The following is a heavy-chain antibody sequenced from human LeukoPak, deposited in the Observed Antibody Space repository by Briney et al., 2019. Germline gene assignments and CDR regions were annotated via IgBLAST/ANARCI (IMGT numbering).Heavy chain of an antibody. CDR1: GGSFSGYY. J-gene: IGHJ4*02. Sequence: SETLSLTCAVYGGSFSGYYWSWIRQPPGKGLEWIGEINHSGSTNYNPSLKSRVTISVDTSKNQFSLKLSSVTAADTAVYYCARGPYQYCSGGSCYQFDYWGQGTLVTVSS. D-gene: IGHD2-15*01. V-gene: IGHV4-34*01. CDR2: INHSGST. CDR3: ARGPYQYCSGGSCYQFDY.